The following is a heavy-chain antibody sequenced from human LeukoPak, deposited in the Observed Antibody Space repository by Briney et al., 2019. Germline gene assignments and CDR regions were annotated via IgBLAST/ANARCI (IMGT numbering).Heavy chain of an antibody. V-gene: IGHV4-31*03. CDR1: GGSISSGGYY. CDR2: IYYSGST. D-gene: IGHD6-19*01. Sequence: PSQTLSLTCTVSGGSISSGGYYWSWIRQHPGKGLEWIGYIYYSGSTYYNPSLKSRVTISVDTSKNQFSLKLSSVTAADTAVYYCARGTGQWLVFDYWGQGTLVTVSS. J-gene: IGHJ4*02. CDR3: ARGTGQWLVFDY.